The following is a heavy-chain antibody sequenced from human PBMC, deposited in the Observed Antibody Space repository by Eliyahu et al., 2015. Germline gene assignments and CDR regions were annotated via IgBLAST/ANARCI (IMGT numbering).Heavy chain of an antibody. CDR1: GGSISSSSYY. Sequence: QLQLQESGPGLVKPSETLSLTCTVSGGSISSSSYYWGWIRQPPGKGLEWIGSIYYSGSTYYNPSLKSRVTISVDTSKNQFSLKLSSVTAADTAVYYCARLLYSGFAFDIWGQGTMVTVSS. CDR2: IYYSGST. CDR3: ARLLYSGFAFDI. V-gene: IGHV4-39*01. J-gene: IGHJ3*02. D-gene: IGHD5-12*01.